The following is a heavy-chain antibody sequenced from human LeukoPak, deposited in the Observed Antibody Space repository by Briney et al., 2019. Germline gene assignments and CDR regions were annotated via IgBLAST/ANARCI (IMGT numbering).Heavy chain of an antibody. CDR2: INPKNGGT. CDR3: VRGVYYDSSVGAFDI. V-gene: IGHV1-2*02. Sequence: GASVKVSCKASGYTFTSYGISWVRQAPGQGLEWMGWINPKNGGTNYPQKFQGRVTMTRDRSISTAYMELSRLRSDDTAVYYCVRGVYYDSSVGAFDIWGQGTMVTVSS. D-gene: IGHD3-22*01. J-gene: IGHJ3*02. CDR1: GYTFTSYG.